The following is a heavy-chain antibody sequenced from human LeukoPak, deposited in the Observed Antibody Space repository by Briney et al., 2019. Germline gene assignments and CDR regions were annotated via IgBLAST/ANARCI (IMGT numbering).Heavy chain of an antibody. V-gene: IGHV4-31*03. Sequence: PSETLSLTCTVSGGSISSGGYYWSWIRQHPGKGLEWIGYIYYSGSTYYNPSLKSRVTISVDTSKNQFSLKLSSVTAADTAVYYCASLNYYGSGSYYDSWFDPWGQGTLVTVSS. D-gene: IGHD3-10*01. CDR1: GGSISSGGYY. CDR2: IYYSGST. CDR3: ASLNYYGSGSYYDSWFDP. J-gene: IGHJ5*02.